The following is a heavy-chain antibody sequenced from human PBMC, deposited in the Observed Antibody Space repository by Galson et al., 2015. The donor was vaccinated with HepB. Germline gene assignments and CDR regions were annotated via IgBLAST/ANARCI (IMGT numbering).Heavy chain of an antibody. Sequence: SVKVSCKAVGYTFKTYGISWVRQVPGQGLEWMGWIRVSNGNTTYAQKFQDRVTMTADRGTRTAYMEVTSLRSEDTAVYYCARDDLIVGANPDYWGQGTLVIVSS. CDR2: IRVSNGNT. J-gene: IGHJ4*02. D-gene: IGHD1-26*01. V-gene: IGHV1-18*01. CDR1: GYTFKTYG. CDR3: ARDDLIVGANPDY.